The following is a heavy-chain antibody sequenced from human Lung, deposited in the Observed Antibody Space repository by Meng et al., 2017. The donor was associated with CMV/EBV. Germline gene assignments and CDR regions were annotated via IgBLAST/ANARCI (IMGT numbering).Heavy chain of an antibody. CDR3: ESTRIEVEPDGSKIKYYNYGMDV. CDR2: MNPNSGNT. Sequence: ASXXATXNASGEIFITYHINWVRQATGQRLEWMGWMNPNSGNTGYTQKFQGRVTLARVTSISTAYIEQSSLTSDETAVYYCESTRIEVEPDGSKIKYYNYGMDVWXQGTTVTVSS. D-gene: IGHD2-2*01. J-gene: IGHJ6*02. CDR1: GEIFITYH. V-gene: IGHV1-8*01.